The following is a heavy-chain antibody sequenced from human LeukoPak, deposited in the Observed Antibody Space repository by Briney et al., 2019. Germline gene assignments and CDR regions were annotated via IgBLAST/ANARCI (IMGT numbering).Heavy chain of an antibody. V-gene: IGHV3-20*04. CDR2: INWNGGST. CDR3: ARGILYYYGSGSYYSPLDAFDI. D-gene: IGHD3-10*01. Sequence: GGSLRLSCAASGFTFSSYGMSWVRQAPGKGLEWVSGINWNGGSTVYADSVKGRFTISRDNAKNSLYLQMNSLRAEDTALYYCARGILYYYGSGSYYSPLDAFDIWGQGTMVTVSS. CDR1: GFTFSSYG. J-gene: IGHJ3*02.